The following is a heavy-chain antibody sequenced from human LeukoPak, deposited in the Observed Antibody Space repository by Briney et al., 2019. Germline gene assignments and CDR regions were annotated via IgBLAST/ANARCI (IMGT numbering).Heavy chain of an antibody. J-gene: IGHJ4*02. V-gene: IGHV3-21*01. Sequence: GGSLRLSCAASEFTFSSYSMNWVRQAPGKGLEWVSSISSSSSYIYYADSVKGRFTISRDNAKNSLYLQMNSLGAEDTAVYYCARGGYYDSSGYYYDYWGQGTLVTVSS. CDR3: ARGGYYDSSGYYYDY. CDR2: ISSSSSYI. D-gene: IGHD3-22*01. CDR1: EFTFSSYS.